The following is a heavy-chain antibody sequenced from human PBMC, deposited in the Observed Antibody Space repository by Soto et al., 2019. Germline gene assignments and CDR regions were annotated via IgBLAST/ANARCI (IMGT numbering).Heavy chain of an antibody. CDR3: ARVVPGAEAWFGP. D-gene: IGHD2-2*01. CDR2: ISLYSDGT. Sequence: ASVKVSCRTSGYTFSNYGITWVRHAPGQPLEWLGWISLYSDGTNYAQKFQGRVSMTTDTSTTTAYMELRSLRSDDTAVYYCARVVPGAEAWFGPRGQGTLVTVSS. CDR1: GYTFSNYG. J-gene: IGHJ5*02. V-gene: IGHV1-18*01.